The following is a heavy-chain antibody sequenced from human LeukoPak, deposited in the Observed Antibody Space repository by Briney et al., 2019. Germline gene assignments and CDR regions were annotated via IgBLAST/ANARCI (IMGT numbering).Heavy chain of an antibody. J-gene: IGHJ3*02. CDR3: AREWVVYYYGSVAFDI. CDR2: ISYDGSNK. Sequence: GVSLRLSCAASGFTFSNAWMSWVRLAPGKGLEWVAVISYDGSNKYYADSVKGRFTISRDNSKNTLYLQMNSLRAEDTAVYYCAREWVVYYYGSVAFDIWGQGTMVTVSS. D-gene: IGHD3-10*01. V-gene: IGHV3-30*03. CDR1: GFTFSNAW.